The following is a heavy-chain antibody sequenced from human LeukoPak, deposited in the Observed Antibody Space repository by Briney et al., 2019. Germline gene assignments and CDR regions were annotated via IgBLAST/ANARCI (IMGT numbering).Heavy chain of an antibody. Sequence: PGGSLRLSCAASGFTFSSYAMSWVRQAQGKGLEWVSAVSGSGVSTYYADSVKGRFTISRDNSKNTLFLQMNSLRAEDTAVYYCAKEDYGDIYWYFDLWGRGTLVTVSS. J-gene: IGHJ2*01. CDR1: GFTFSSYA. CDR2: VSGSGVST. D-gene: IGHD4-17*01. CDR3: AKEDYGDIYWYFDL. V-gene: IGHV3-23*01.